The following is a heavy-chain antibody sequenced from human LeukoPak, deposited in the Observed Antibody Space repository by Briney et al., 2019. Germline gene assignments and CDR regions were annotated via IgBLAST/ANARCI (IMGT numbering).Heavy chain of an antibody. Sequence: GGSLRLSCAASGFTFSSYAMSWVRQAPGKGLEWVSYISSSSSTIYYADSVKGRFTISRDNAKNSLYLQMDSLRAEDTAVYYCARETRTIFGVVTPSYYGMDVWGQGTTVTVSS. V-gene: IGHV3-48*01. CDR2: ISSSSSTI. CDR1: GFTFSSYA. CDR3: ARETRTIFGVVTPSYYGMDV. J-gene: IGHJ6*02. D-gene: IGHD3-3*01.